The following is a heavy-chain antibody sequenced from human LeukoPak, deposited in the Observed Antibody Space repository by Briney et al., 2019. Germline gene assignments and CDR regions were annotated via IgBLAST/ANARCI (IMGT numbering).Heavy chain of an antibody. J-gene: IGHJ4*02. CDR3: ARGAYFRDRYFDY. D-gene: IGHD2-21*01. CDR1: GGSISSYY. CDR2: IYYSGST. Sequence: SETLSLTCTVAGGSISSYYWSWIRQPPGKGLEWIGYIYYSGSTNYNPPLKSRVTVSRDTSTNQFSLKLSSVTAAEPAVYYCARGAYFRDRYFDYWGQGTLVTVSS. V-gene: IGHV4-59*08.